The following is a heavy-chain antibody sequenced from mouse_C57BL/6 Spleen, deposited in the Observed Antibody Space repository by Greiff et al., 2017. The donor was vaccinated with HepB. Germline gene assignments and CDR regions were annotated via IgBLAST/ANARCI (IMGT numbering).Heavy chain of an antibody. Sequence: QVQLQQSGAELVKPGASVKLSCKASGYTFTSYWMHWVKQRPGQGLEWIGMIHPNSASTNYNEKFKSKATLTVDKSSSTAYMQLSSLTSEDSAVYYCARPLRTTYFDVWGTGTTVTVSS. CDR3: ARPLRTTYFDV. CDR1: GYTFTSYW. CDR2: IHPNSAST. D-gene: IGHD2-4*01. J-gene: IGHJ1*03. V-gene: IGHV1-64*01.